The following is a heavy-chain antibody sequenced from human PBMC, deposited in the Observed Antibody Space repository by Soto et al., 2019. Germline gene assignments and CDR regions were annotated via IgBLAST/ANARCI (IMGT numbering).Heavy chain of an antibody. D-gene: IGHD3-10*01. J-gene: IGHJ4*02. CDR3: ARGPGASGTYHYYFDY. CDR1: GDSVSTYW. Sequence: PSETLSLTCTVSGDSVSTYWWSWIRQPPGKGLEWIAYIYNTGSTNYNPSLKSRVTISLDASKNQFSLKLSSVTAADTAVYYCARGPGASGTYHYYFDYWGPGTLLTVSS. CDR2: IYNTGST. V-gene: IGHV4-59*02.